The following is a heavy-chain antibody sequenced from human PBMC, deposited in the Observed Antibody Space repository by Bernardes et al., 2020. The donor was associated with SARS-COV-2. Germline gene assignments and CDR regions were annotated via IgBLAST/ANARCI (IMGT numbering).Heavy chain of an antibody. CDR3: ARDLEMATISFDYYYYGMDV. J-gene: IGHJ6*02. CDR2: IYYSGST. V-gene: IGHV4-59*12. CDR1: GGSISSYY. D-gene: IGHD5-12*01. Sequence: SETLSLTCTVSGGSISSYYWSWIRQPPGKGLEWIGYIYYSGSTNYNPSLKSRVTISVDTSKNQFSLKLSSVTAADTAVYYCARDLEMATISFDYYYYGMDVWGQGTTVTVSS.